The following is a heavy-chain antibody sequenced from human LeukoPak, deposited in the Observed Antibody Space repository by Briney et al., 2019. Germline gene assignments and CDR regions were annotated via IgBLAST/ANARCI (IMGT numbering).Heavy chain of an antibody. Sequence: PGGSLRFSGAASGFTLSTYYMGWVRRAQGKGLEWGANIKQDGTGESYVDSVKGRFTISRDNTKNSLYLQMNSLKVEDTAVYYCARDRRAEDTPYNWFDPWGQGTLVTVSS. CDR2: IKQDGTGE. V-gene: IGHV3-7*01. J-gene: IGHJ5*02. D-gene: IGHD6-25*01. CDR1: GFTLSTYY. CDR3: ARDRRAEDTPYNWFDP.